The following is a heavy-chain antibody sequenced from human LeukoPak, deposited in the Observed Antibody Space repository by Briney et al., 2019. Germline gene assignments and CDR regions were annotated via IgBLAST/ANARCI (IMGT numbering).Heavy chain of an antibody. CDR2: ISGSGGST. CDR1: GFTFSSYS. V-gene: IGHV3-23*01. J-gene: IGHJ4*02. Sequence: PGGSLRLSCTASGFTFSSYSMNWVRQAPGKGLEWVSAISGSGGSTYYADSVKGRFTISRDNSKNTLYLQMNSLRAEDTAVYYCAREKSGYYDSSGYYSMGYYFDYWGQGTLVTVSS. CDR3: AREKSGYYDSSGYYSMGYYFDY. D-gene: IGHD3-22*01.